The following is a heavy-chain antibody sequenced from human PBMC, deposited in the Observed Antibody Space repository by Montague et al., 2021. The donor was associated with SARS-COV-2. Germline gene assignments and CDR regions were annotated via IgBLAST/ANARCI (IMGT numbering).Heavy chain of an antibody. CDR3: AREIAAAPDY. D-gene: IGHD6-13*01. Sequence: PALVIPTQTLTLTCTFSGFSLSTSGMCVSWIRQPPGKALEWLARIDWDDDKYYSTSLKTRLTISKGTSKNQVVLTMTNMDPVDTATYYCAREIAAAPDYWGQGTLVTVSS. V-gene: IGHV2-70*11. J-gene: IGHJ4*02. CDR1: GFSLSTSGMC. CDR2: IDWDDDK.